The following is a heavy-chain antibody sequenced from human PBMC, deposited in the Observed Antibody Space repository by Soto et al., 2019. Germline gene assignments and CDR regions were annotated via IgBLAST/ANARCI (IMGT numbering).Heavy chain of an antibody. J-gene: IGHJ5*02. CDR2: IHPGDSDT. Sequence: RGESLKISCKGSGYSFANYRIGWVRQMPGKGLEWMGGIHPGDSDTRYSPSFQGQVTISADKSINTAYLQWSSLKASDTAMYYCARLYSSFTSLVASWGQGTLVTVSS. D-gene: IGHD6-6*01. CDR3: ARLYSSFTSLVAS. CDR1: GYSFANYR. V-gene: IGHV5-51*01.